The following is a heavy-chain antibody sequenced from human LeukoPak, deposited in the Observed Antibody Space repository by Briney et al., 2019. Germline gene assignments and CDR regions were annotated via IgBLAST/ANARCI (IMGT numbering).Heavy chain of an antibody. Sequence: SVKVSCKASGGTFSSYAISWVRQAPGQGLEWMGRIIPILGIANYAQKFQGRVTITADKSTSTAYMEPSSLRSEDTAVYYCARGSQVGATYFDYWGQGTLVTVSS. CDR2: IIPILGIA. D-gene: IGHD1-26*01. CDR3: ARGSQVGATYFDY. V-gene: IGHV1-69*04. CDR1: GGTFSSYA. J-gene: IGHJ4*02.